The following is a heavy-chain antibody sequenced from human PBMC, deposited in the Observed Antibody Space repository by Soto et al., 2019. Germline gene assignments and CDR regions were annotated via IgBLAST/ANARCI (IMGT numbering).Heavy chain of an antibody. CDR1: GYTFTSYA. Sequence: GASVKVSCKASGYTFTSYAMHWVRQAPGQRLEWMGWINAGNGIANYAQKFQGRVTITADKSTSTAYMELSSLRSEDTAVYYCAREYYYDSSGYYGAFDIWGQGTMVTVSS. CDR2: INAGNGIA. CDR3: AREYYYDSSGYYGAFDI. D-gene: IGHD3-22*01. J-gene: IGHJ3*02. V-gene: IGHV1-3*01.